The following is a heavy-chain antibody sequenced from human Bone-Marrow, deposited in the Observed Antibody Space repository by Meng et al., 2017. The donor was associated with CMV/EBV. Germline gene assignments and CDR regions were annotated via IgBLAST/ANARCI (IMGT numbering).Heavy chain of an antibody. J-gene: IGHJ6*02. CDR2: ITTGSTI. Sequence: GGSLRLTCTVYGLIFSSFERNWVRQAPGKGLEWIGHITTGSTINYADSVKGRFTISRDNAKNSLYLQMNSLRAEDTAVYYCARDVYNFWSGSYYGLDVWGQGTTVTVSS. V-gene: IGHV3-48*03. CDR1: GLIFSSFE. CDR3: ARDVYNFWSGSYYGLDV. D-gene: IGHD3-3*01.